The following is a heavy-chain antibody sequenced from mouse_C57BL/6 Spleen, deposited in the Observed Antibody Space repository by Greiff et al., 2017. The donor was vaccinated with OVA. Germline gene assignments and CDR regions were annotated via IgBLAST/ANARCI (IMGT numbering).Heavy chain of an antibody. V-gene: IGHV10-1*01. CDR2: IRSKSNDYAT. J-gene: IGHJ2*01. Sequence: EVHLVESGGGLVQPKGSLKLSCAASGFSFNTYAMNWVRQAPGKGLEWVARIRSKSNDYATYYADSVKDRFTISRDDSESMHYLQMNNLKTEETAMYYCVRQPAYMYYFAYWGQGTTLTVSS. CDR3: VRQPAYMYYFAY. CDR1: GFSFNTYA.